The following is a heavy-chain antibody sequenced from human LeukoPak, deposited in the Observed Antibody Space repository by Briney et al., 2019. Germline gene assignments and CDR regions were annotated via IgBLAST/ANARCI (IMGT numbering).Heavy chain of an antibody. J-gene: IGHJ4*02. CDR3: VSFYETY. CDR2: IRTDGGIT. D-gene: IGHD2-2*01. V-gene: IGHV3-74*01. CDR1: GFTFSSYW. Sequence: GGSLRLSCAASGFTFSSYWMHWLRQAPGKGLMWVSHIRTDGGITDYADSVKGRFTISKDNAKNTVYLQMNNLRAEDTAVYYCVSFYETYWGRGTLVTVSS.